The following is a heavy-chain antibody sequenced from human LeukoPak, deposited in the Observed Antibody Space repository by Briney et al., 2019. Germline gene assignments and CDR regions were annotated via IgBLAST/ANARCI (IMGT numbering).Heavy chain of an antibody. CDR1: GFTFSSYG. J-gene: IGHJ4*02. D-gene: IGHD6-19*01. CDR3: AIRIAVAGKYYFDY. CDR2: VFHSGST. Sequence: GTLRLSCAASGFTFSSYGMSWVRQPPGKGLEWIGSVFHSGSTYYNPSLKSRVTISVDTSKNQFSLKLSSVTASDTAVYYCAIRIAVAGKYYFDYWGQGTLVTVSS. V-gene: IGHV4-38-2*01.